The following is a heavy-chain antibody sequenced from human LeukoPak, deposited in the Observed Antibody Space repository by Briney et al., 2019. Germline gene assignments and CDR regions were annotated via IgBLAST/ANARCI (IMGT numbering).Heavy chain of an antibody. CDR1: GYTFTSYG. D-gene: IGHD3-22*01. CDR3: ARVYVEFGPLYYYDSSGYLPGVEH. V-gene: IGHV1-18*01. Sequence: ASVKVSCKASGYTFTSYGISWVRQPPGQGLEWMGWITAYNGNKNYAQKLEGRVTMTTDTSTSTASMELRSLRSDDTAVYYCARVYVEFGPLYYYDSSGYLPGVEHWGQGTLVTVSS. J-gene: IGHJ1*01. CDR2: ITAYNGNK.